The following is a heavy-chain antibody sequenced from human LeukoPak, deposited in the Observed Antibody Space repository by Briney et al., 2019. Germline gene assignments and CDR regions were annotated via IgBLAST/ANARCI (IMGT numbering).Heavy chain of an antibody. D-gene: IGHD1-1*01. J-gene: IGHJ5*02. V-gene: IGHV4-4*07. CDR2: IYTSGST. CDR3: ARDSMRIQTGTTP. Sequence: PSETLSLTCTVSGVSISSYYWSWIRQPAGKGLEWIGRIYTSGSTNYNPSLKSRVTISVDTSKNQFSLKLTSLTAADTALYFCARDSMRIQTGTTPWGQGTLVTVSS. CDR1: GVSISSYY.